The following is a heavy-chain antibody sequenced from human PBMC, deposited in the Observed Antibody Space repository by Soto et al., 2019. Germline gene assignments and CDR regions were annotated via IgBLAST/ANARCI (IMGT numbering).Heavy chain of an antibody. CDR3: ARDFSDSSGYYPNWFDP. Sequence: ASVKVSCKASGYTFTSYGISWVRQAPGQGLEWMGWISAYNGITNYAQKLQGRVTMTTDTSTSTAYMELRSLRSDDTAVYYCARDFSDSSGYYPNWFDPWGQGTLVTVSS. CDR2: ISAYNGIT. D-gene: IGHD3-22*01. J-gene: IGHJ5*02. CDR1: GYTFTSYG. V-gene: IGHV1-18*01.